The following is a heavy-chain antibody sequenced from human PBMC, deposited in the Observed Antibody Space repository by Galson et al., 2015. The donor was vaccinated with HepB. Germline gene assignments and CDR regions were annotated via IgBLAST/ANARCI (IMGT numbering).Heavy chain of an antibody. V-gene: IGHV3-53*01. Sequence: SLRLSCAASGFTVSSNYMSWVRQAPGKGLEWVSVIYSGGSTYYADSVKGRFTISRDNSKNTLYLQMNSLRAEDTAVYYCASSYGDYLFDYWGQGTLVTVSS. D-gene: IGHD4-17*01. CDR3: ASSYGDYLFDY. CDR1: GFTVSSNY. J-gene: IGHJ4*02. CDR2: IYSGGST.